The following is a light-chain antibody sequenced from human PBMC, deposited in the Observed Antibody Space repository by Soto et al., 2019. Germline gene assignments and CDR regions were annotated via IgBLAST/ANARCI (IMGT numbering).Light chain of an antibody. V-gene: IGKV3-15*01. Sequence: EIVMTQSPATLSVSPGERVTLSCRASQSVSSNLAWYQQKPGQAPRLLVYGTSTRATGTPTRFSGSGAGTEFTLTISRLQSEYVVVYYCQQYNNWPRTFGQGTNVEIK. CDR2: GTS. J-gene: IGKJ1*01. CDR1: QSVSSN. CDR3: QQYNNWPRT.